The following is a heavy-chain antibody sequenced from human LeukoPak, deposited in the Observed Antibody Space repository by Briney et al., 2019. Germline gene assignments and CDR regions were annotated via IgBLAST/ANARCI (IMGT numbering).Heavy chain of an antibody. CDR2: IIPIFGTA. D-gene: IGHD3-10*01. Sequence: SVKVSCKASGYTFTSYGISWVRQAPGQGLEWMGGIIPIFGTANYAQKFQGRVTITADKSTSTAYMELSSLRSEDTAVYYCARGDSGSYYSGPSYYYMDVWGKGTTVTVSS. CDR3: ARGDSGSYYSGPSYYYMDV. J-gene: IGHJ6*03. V-gene: IGHV1-69*06. CDR1: GYTFTSYG.